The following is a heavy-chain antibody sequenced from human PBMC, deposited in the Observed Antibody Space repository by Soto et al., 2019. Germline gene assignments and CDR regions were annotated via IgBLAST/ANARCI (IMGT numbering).Heavy chain of an antibody. CDR2: ISSSSRYI. CDR3: ARTKDTGLMDV. Sequence: EVQLVESGGGLVKPGGSLRLSCAASGFTFSSYSMNWVRQAPGKGLEWVSSISSSSRYIYYADSVKGRFTISRDNAKNSLYLQMNSLRAEDTAVYYCARTKDTGLMDVWGQGATVTVSS. V-gene: IGHV3-21*01. J-gene: IGHJ6*02. D-gene: IGHD2-15*01. CDR1: GFTFSSYS.